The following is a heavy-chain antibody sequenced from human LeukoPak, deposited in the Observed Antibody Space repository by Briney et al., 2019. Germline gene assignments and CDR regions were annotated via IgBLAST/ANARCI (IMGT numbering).Heavy chain of an antibody. Sequence: SETLSLTCTASGGSISSYYWSWIRQPPGKGLEWIGYIYYSGSTNYNPSLKSRVTISVDTSKNQFSLKLSSVTAADTAVYYCARVAYDILTGPSGYYGMDVWGQGTTVTVSS. D-gene: IGHD3-9*01. CDR3: ARVAYDILTGPSGYYGMDV. J-gene: IGHJ6*02. CDR2: IYYSGST. V-gene: IGHV4-59*01. CDR1: GGSISSYY.